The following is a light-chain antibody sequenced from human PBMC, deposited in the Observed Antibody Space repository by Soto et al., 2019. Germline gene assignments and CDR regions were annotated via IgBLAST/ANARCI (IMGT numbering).Light chain of an antibody. V-gene: IGKV3-15*01. CDR1: QSVSSN. CDR2: GAS. J-gene: IGKJ2*01. CDR3: QQDNNWPYT. Sequence: EIVMTQSPATLSVSPGERATLSSRASQSVSSNLAWYQQKPGQAPRLLIYGASTRATGIPARFSGSGSGTECTLTISSLQSEDFAVYYCQQDNNWPYTFGQGTKLEIK.